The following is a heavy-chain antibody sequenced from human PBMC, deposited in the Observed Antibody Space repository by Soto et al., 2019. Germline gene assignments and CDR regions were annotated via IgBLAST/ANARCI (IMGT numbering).Heavy chain of an antibody. CDR1: GLSTSSSNW. Sequence: PSETLSLTCAASGLSTSSSNWWSWVRQPPGKGLEWIGEIYHSGSTNYNPPLKSRVTISVDKSKNQFSLELSSVTAADTAVYYCARRYSSSFDFWGQGTLVTVS. D-gene: IGHD6-13*01. V-gene: IGHV4-4*02. J-gene: IGHJ4*02. CDR2: IYHSGST. CDR3: ARRYSSSFDF.